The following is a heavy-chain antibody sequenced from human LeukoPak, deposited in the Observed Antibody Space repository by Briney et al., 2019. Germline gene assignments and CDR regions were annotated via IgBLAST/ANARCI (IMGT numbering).Heavy chain of an antibody. Sequence: SVKVSCKASGGTFSSYAISWVRQAPGQGLEWMGRIIPILGIANYAQKFQGRVTITADKSTSTAYMELSSLRSEDTAVYYCARGRGSYYAHAFDIWGQGTMVTVSS. D-gene: IGHD1-26*01. V-gene: IGHV1-69*04. CDR3: ARGRGSYYAHAFDI. J-gene: IGHJ3*02. CDR2: IIPILGIA. CDR1: GGTFSSYA.